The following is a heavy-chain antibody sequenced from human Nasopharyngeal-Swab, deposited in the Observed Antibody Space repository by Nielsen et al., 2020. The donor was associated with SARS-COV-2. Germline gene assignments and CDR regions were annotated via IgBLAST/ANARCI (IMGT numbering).Heavy chain of an antibody. CDR1: GFTFRSYA. CDR2: ISYDGSNK. J-gene: IGHJ4*02. CDR3: ARDAGHWDFGY. D-gene: IGHD1-26*01. Sequence: GKSLKISCAASGFTFRSYAMHWVRQAPGKGLEWVAVISYDGSNKYYADSVKGRFTISRDNSKNTLYLQMNSLRAEDTAVYYCARDAGHWDFGYWGQGTLVTVSS. V-gene: IGHV3-30*04.